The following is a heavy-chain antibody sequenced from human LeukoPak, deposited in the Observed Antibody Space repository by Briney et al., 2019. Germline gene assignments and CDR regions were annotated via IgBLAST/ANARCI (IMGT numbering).Heavy chain of an antibody. V-gene: IGHV3-74*01. CDR3: ARDQGLGHYFDS. J-gene: IGHJ4*02. Sequence: GGSLRLPCAASGFTFSSYFIHWVRQGPGKGLVWVSRIGSDGSSPSSADSVKGRFTISRDNSKNTVYLQMNSLRAEDTAVYYCARDQGLGHYFDSWGQGTLVTVSS. CDR1: GFTFSSYF. D-gene: IGHD3-10*01. CDR2: IGSDGSSP.